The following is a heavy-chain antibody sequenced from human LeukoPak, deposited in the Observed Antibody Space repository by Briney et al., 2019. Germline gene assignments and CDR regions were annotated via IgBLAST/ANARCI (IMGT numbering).Heavy chain of an antibody. D-gene: IGHD6-19*01. Sequence: PSETLSLTCTVSGGSISSGSYYWSWIRQPAGKGLEWIGRIYTSGSTNYNPSLKSRVTISVDTSKNQFSLKLSSVTAADTAVYYCASVRGYSSGWYASGFDPWGQGTLVTVFS. CDR1: GGSISSGSYY. CDR3: ASVRGYSSGWYASGFDP. CDR2: IYTSGST. J-gene: IGHJ5*02. V-gene: IGHV4-61*02.